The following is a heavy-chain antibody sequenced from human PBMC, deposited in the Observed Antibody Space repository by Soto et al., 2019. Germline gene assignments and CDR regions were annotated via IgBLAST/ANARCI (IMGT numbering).Heavy chain of an antibody. J-gene: IGHJ6*02. CDR2: IIPIFGTA. D-gene: IGHD1-7*01. CDR3: ARDGNWNYGWENYYHYGMDV. CDR1: GGTFSSYA. V-gene: IGHV1-69*13. Sequence: GASVKVSCKASGGTFSSYAISWVRQAPGQGLEWMGGIIPIFGTANYAQKFQGRVTITADESTSTAYMELSSLRSEDTAVYYCARDGNWNYGWENYYHYGMDVWGQGSTVIVSS.